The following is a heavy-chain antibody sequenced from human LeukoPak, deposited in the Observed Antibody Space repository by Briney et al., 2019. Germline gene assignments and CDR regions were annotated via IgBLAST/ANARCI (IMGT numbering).Heavy chain of an antibody. CDR2: INWNGGTT. CDR3: ARDKHYYDSSNYV. CDR1: GFTFNDYG. D-gene: IGHD3-22*01. V-gene: IGHV3-20*04. J-gene: IGHJ4*02. Sequence: GGSLRLSCAASGFTFNDYGMSWVRQGPGKGLEWVSGINWNGGTTGYADSVRGGFTISRDNAKNSLYLQMNSLRAEDTALYYCARDKHYYDSSNYVWGQGTLVTVSS.